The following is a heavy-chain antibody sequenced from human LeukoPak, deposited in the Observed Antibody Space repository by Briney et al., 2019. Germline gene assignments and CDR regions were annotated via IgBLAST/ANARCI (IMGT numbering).Heavy chain of an antibody. CDR1: GGSISSSSYY. V-gene: IGHV4-39*01. D-gene: IGHD3-9*01. CDR2: IYYSGST. Sequence: SETLSLTCTVSGGSISSSSYYWGWIRQPPGKGLEWIGSIYYSGSTYYSPSLKSRVTISVDTSKNQFSLKLSSVTAADTAVYYCARGRYLRHWGQGTLVTVSS. CDR3: ARGRYLRH. J-gene: IGHJ4*02.